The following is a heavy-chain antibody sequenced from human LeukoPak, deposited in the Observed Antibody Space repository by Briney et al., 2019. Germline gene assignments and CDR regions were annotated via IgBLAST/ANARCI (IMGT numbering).Heavy chain of an antibody. CDR3: AKDLGEMGRVHFWY. CDR2: ISGSGGST. CDR1: GFTFSSYA. J-gene: IGHJ4*02. V-gene: IGHV3-23*01. Sequence: GWSLRLSCAASGFTFSSYAMSWVRQAPGKGLEWVSAISGSGGSTYYADSVKGRFTISRDNSKNTLYLQMNSLRAEDTAVYYCAKDLGEMGRVHFWYWGQGKLVTVSS. D-gene: IGHD3-3*02.